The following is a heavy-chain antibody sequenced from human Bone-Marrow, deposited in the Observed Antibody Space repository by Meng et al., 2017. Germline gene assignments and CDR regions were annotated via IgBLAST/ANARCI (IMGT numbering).Heavy chain of an antibody. CDR1: GFTFGDYA. J-gene: IGHJ4*02. CDR3: TRALFGELQGYYFDY. D-gene: IGHD3-10*02. V-gene: IGHV3-49*03. Sequence: GESLKISCTASGFTFGDYAMSWFRQAPGKGLEWVGFIRSKADGGTTEYAASVKGRFTSSTDESKSIAYQQMNSLKTEDTAVYYCTRALFGELQGYYFDYWGQGTLVTVSS. CDR2: IRSKADGGTT.